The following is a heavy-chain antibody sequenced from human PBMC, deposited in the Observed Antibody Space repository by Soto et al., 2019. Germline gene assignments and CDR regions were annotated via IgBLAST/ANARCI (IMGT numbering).Heavy chain of an antibody. J-gene: IGHJ4*02. CDR2: ISAYNGNT. V-gene: IGHV1-18*01. CDR3: AREGGIAVAGDIFDY. D-gene: IGHD6-19*01. CDR1: GYTFTSHG. Sequence: GASVKVSCKASGYTFTSHGISWVRQAPGQGLEWMGWISAYNGNTNYAQKLQGRVTMTTDTSTSTAYMELRSLRSDDTAVYYCAREGGIAVAGDIFDYWGQGTLVTVSS.